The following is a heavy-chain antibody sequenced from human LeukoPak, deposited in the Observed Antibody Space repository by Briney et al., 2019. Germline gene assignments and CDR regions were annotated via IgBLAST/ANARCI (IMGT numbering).Heavy chain of an antibody. V-gene: IGHV4-31*03. D-gene: IGHD3-10*01. J-gene: IGHJ4*02. CDR2: IYYSGST. CDR1: GGSISSGGYY. Sequence: PSETMSLTCTVSGGSISSGGYYWSWIRQHPGKGLEWIGYIYYSGSTYYNPSLKSRVTISVDTSKNQFSLKLSSVTAADTAVYYCARVSGADRGETLFDYWGQGTLVTVSS. CDR3: ARVSGADRGETLFDY.